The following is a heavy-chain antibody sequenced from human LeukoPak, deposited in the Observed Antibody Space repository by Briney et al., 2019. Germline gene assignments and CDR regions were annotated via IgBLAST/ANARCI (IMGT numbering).Heavy chain of an antibody. CDR1: GFTFSSYA. J-gene: IGHJ4*02. Sequence: GGSLRLSCAASGFTFSSYAMSWVRQAPGKGLEWVSAISGSGGSTYYADSVKGRFTISRDNSKNTLYLQMNSLRAEDTAIYYCAKDRKWLVVFDYWGQGTLVTVSS. CDR2: ISGSGGST. D-gene: IGHD6-19*01. V-gene: IGHV3-23*01. CDR3: AKDRKWLVVFDY.